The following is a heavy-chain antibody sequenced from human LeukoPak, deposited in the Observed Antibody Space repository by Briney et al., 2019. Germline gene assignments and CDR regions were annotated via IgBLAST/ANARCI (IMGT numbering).Heavy chain of an antibody. D-gene: IGHD5-24*01. CDR3: ARDVATISNWFDP. V-gene: IGHV3-30*02. Sequence: GGSLRLSCAASGFTFSNFGMHWVRQAPGKGLEWVAFIRYDGSNEYYADSVKGRFTISRDNAKNSLYLQMNSLRAEDTAVYYCARDVATISNWFDPWGQGTLVTVSS. CDR1: GFTFSNFG. J-gene: IGHJ5*02. CDR2: IRYDGSNE.